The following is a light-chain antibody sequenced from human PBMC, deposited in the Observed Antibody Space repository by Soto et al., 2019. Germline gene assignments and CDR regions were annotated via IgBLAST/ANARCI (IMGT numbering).Light chain of an antibody. CDR3: SSYTSSSTFVV. J-gene: IGLJ2*01. V-gene: IGLV2-14*01. CDR1: SSDVAYYNY. CDR2: EVS. Sequence: QSALTQPASVSGSPGQSITISCTGSSSDVAYYNYVSWYQQHPGKAPKVIIYEVSDRPSGVSNRFSGSKSGNTASLTISGLQAEDEADYYCSSYTSSSTFVVFGGGTKVTVL.